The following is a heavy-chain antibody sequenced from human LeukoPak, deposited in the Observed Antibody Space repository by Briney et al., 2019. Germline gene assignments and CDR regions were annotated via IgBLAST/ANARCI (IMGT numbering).Heavy chain of an antibody. CDR1: GFIFGDYA. Sequence: GGSLRLSCAASGFIFGDYAMHWVRQAPGKGLEWVAAIAFDDTDRYYIDSVKGRFTISRDDSKNTLYLHMTSLRAEDTAVFYCTNSDDYGDYWGQGTLVTVSS. J-gene: IGHJ4*02. CDR2: IAFDDTDR. CDR3: TNSDDYGDY. V-gene: IGHV3-30*04.